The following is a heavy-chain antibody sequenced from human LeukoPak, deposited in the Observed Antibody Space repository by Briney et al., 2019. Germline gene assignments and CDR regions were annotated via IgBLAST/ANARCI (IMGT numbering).Heavy chain of an antibody. CDR3: ARDVPYSSGWSYYYYYGMDV. CDR2: INPSGGST. V-gene: IGHV1-46*01. D-gene: IGHD6-19*01. Sequence: ASVKVSCKASGYTFTSYYMHWVRQAPGQGLEWMGIINPSGGSTTYAQKFQGRVTMTRDTSTSTVYMELSSLRSEDTAVFYCARDVPYSSGWSYYYYYGMDVWGQGTTVTVSS. J-gene: IGHJ6*02. CDR1: GYTFTSYY.